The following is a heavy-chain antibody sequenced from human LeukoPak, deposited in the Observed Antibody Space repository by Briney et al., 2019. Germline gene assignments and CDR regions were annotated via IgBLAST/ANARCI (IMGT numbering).Heavy chain of an antibody. CDR2: IIPIFGTA. D-gene: IGHD3-10*01. J-gene: IGHJ5*02. V-gene: IGHV1-69*06. Sequence: GASVKVSCKASGGTFSSYAISWVRQAPGQGLEWMGGIIPIFGTANYAQKFQGRVTITADKSTSTAYMELSSLRSEDTAVYYCASATYYYGFRRDNNWFDPWSQGTLVTVSS. CDR1: GGTFSSYA. CDR3: ASATYYYGFRRDNNWFDP.